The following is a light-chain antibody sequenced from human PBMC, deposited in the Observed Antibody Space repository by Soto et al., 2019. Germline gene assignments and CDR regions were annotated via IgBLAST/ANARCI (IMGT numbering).Light chain of an antibody. Sequence: QSALTRTASVSGSPGQSITISCTGTSSDVGGYNYVSWYQQHPGKAPKLMIYDVSNRPSGVSNRFSGSKSGNTASLTISGLQAQDEADYYCSSYTSSSSLGVVFGGGTKVTVL. CDR2: DVS. CDR3: SSYTSSSSLGVV. J-gene: IGLJ2*01. V-gene: IGLV2-14*01. CDR1: SSDVGGYNY.